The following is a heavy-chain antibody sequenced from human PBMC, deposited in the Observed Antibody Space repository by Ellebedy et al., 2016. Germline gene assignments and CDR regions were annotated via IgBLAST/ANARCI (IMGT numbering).Heavy chain of an antibody. CDR1: GFTFSSYW. CDR3: ARDLREWLVPNRQFDY. CDR2: INSDGSST. D-gene: IGHD6-19*01. Sequence: GESLKISCAASGFTFSSYWMHWVRQAPGKGLVWVSRINSDGSSTSYADSVKGRFTISRDNAKNTLYLQMNSLRAEDTAVYYCARDLREWLVPNRQFDYWGQGTLVTVSS. V-gene: IGHV3-74*01. J-gene: IGHJ4*02.